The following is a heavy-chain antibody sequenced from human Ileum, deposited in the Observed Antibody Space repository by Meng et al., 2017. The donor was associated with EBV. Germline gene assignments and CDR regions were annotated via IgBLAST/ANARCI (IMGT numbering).Heavy chain of an antibody. CDR2: IYYTGST. J-gene: IGHJ5*02. V-gene: IGHV4-61*01. CDR1: GGSVTSGSYY. D-gene: IGHD1-1*01. CDR3: ARGTGTTFA. Sequence: QVQLQEAGPRLVKPSETLFLTCPVSGGSVTSGSYYWGWIRQPPGEGLEWIGYIYYTGSTNYNPSLKSRVTISVDTSKNQFSLNLTSVTAADTAVYYCARGTGTTFAWGQGTLVTVSS.